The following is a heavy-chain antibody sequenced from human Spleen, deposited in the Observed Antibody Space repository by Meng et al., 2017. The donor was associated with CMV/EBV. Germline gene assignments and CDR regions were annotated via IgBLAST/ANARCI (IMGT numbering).Heavy chain of an antibody. CDR2: IQFDGSNK. Sequence: SCAASGFTFTYYSMNWVRQAPGKGLEWVAFIQFDGSNKYYADSLKGRFTISRDNSKNTLYLQMNSLRAEDTAVYYCAKSLGSGAYYYYAMDVWGQGTTVTVSS. CDR1: GFTFTYYS. CDR3: AKSLGSGAYYYYAMDV. V-gene: IGHV3-30*02. J-gene: IGHJ6*02. D-gene: IGHD3-16*01.